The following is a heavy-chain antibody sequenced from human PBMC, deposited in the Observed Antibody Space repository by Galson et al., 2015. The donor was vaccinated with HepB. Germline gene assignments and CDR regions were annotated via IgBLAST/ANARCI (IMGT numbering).Heavy chain of an antibody. J-gene: IGHJ6*03. CDR1: GGTFISYA. Sequence: SVKVSCKASGGTFISYAISWVRQAPGQGLEWMGGIIPILGIANYAQKFQGRVTITADKSTSTAYMELSSLRSGDTAVYYCARGVVAATSYYYMDVWGKGTTVTVSS. V-gene: IGHV1-69*10. CDR2: IIPILGIA. D-gene: IGHD2-15*01. CDR3: ARGVVAATSYYYMDV.